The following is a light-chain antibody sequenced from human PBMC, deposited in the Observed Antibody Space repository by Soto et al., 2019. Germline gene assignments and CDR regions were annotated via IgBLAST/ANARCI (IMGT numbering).Light chain of an antibody. CDR3: EQSYTTHRK. CDR1: ETINIY. Sequence: DIRMTQSPSSLSASVGDRVTITCRASETINIYVNWYQQSPGKAPKLLIFAASSLQSGVTSRFSGRGSGTDFALNITNLQPEVFATYYCEQSYTTHRKLGQGTTVDIK. J-gene: IGKJ1*01. CDR2: AAS. V-gene: IGKV1-39*01.